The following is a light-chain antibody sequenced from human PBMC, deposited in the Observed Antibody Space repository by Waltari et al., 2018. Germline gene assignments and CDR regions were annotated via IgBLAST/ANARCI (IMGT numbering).Light chain of an antibody. Sequence: EVVLTQSPGTLSLSPGERATLSCRASQRVSRALAWYQQKPGQAPRLLIDGASIRATGIPDRFSGSGSGTDFSLTISRLEPADSAMYYCQHYVRLPATFGQGTKVEIK. J-gene: IGKJ1*01. CDR1: QRVSRA. CDR3: QHYVRLPAT. CDR2: GAS. V-gene: IGKV3-20*01.